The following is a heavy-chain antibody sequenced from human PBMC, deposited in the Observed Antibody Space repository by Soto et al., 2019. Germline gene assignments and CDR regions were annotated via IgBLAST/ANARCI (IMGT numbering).Heavy chain of an antibody. V-gene: IGHV1-69*13. Sequence: SVKVSFKASGGTFSSYAISWVRQAPGQGLEWMGGIIPIFGTANYAQKFQGRVTITADESTSTAYMELSSLRSEDTAVYYCARDKRGSLGGMDVWGQGTTVTVSS. D-gene: IGHD3-10*01. CDR3: ARDKRGSLGGMDV. CDR1: GGTFSSYA. CDR2: IIPIFGTA. J-gene: IGHJ6*02.